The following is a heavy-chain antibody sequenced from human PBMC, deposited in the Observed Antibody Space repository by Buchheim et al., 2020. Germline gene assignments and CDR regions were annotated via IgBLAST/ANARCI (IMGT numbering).Heavy chain of an antibody. D-gene: IGHD5-18*01. J-gene: IGHJ4*02. V-gene: IGHV3-48*01. CDR1: GFTFSSYS. Sequence: EVQLVESGGGLVQPGGSLRLSCAASGFTFSSYSMNWVRQAPGKGLEWVSYISSSSTIYYADSVKGRFTISRDNAKNSLYLQMNSLRAEDTAVYYCARDGEGYSYYYFDYWGQGTL. CDR2: ISSSSTI. CDR3: ARDGEGYSYYYFDY.